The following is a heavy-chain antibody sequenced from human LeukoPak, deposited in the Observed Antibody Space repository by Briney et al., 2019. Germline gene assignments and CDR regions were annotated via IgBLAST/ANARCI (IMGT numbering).Heavy chain of an antibody. V-gene: IGHV1-18*01. J-gene: IGHJ4*02. D-gene: IGHD6-13*01. Sequence: ASVKVSCKASGYTFTSYGISWVRQAPGQGLEWMGWISAYNGNTNYAQKLQGRVTMTSDTSTSTAYMELRSLRSDDTAVYYCARERGYSSSWYFPFGYWGQGTLVTVSS. CDR3: ARERGYSSSWYFPFGY. CDR1: GYTFTSYG. CDR2: ISAYNGNT.